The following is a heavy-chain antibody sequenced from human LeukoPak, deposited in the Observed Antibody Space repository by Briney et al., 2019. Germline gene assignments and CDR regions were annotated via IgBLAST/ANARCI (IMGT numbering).Heavy chain of an antibody. CDR2: INHSGST. D-gene: IGHD1-26*01. CDR3: ARHLRRPVGATVYNWFDP. J-gene: IGHJ5*02. Sequence: PSETLSLTCTVSGGSISSSSYYWGWIRQPPGKGLEWIGEINHSGSTNYNPSLKSRVTISVDTSKNQFSLKLSSVTAADTAVYYCARHLRRPVGATVYNWFDPWGQGTLVTVSS. CDR1: GGSISSSSYY. V-gene: IGHV4-39*01.